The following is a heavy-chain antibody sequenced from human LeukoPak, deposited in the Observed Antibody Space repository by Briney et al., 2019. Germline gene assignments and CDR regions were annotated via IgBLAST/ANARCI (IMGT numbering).Heavy chain of an antibody. CDR3: ARAAAGTNYYYYMDV. Sequence: PSETLSLTCTVSGGSMKSESYYWSWIRQPPGKGLEWIGEINHSGSTNYNPSLKSRVTMSVDTSKNQFSLKLSSVTAADTAVYYCARAAAGTNYYYYMDVWGKGTTVTISS. CDR2: INHSGST. CDR1: GGSMKSESYY. D-gene: IGHD6-13*01. J-gene: IGHJ6*03. V-gene: IGHV4-39*07.